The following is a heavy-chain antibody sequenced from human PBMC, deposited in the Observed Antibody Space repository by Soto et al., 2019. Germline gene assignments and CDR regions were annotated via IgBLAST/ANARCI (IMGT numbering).Heavy chain of an antibody. CDR3: ARDRREYDSSGYYYVAGMDV. V-gene: IGHV3-74*01. J-gene: IGHJ6*02. Sequence: GGSLRLSCAASGFTFSSYWMYWVRQATGKGLVWVSHIDSDGSGTSYADSVKGRFTISRDNAKNTLYLQINSLRAEDTAVYYCARDRREYDSSGYYYVAGMDVWGQGT. CDR1: GFTFSSYW. D-gene: IGHD3-22*01. CDR2: IDSDGSGT.